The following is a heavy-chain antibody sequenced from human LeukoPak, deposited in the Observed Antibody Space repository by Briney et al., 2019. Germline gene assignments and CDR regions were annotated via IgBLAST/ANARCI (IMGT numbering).Heavy chain of an antibody. Sequence: GASVKVSCKASGYTFARYGINWVRQAPGQGLEWVGWISVYNDATNYAQKLQGRGSLTTDPSTNTAYMELRSLISDDTAIYRCARRTLDSSGYVFGHPTEPLYFDFWGQGTLVTVSS. CDR1: GYTFARYG. D-gene: IGHD3-22*01. V-gene: IGHV1-18*01. J-gene: IGHJ4*02. CDR2: ISVYNDAT. CDR3: ARRTLDSSGYVFGHPTEPLYFDF.